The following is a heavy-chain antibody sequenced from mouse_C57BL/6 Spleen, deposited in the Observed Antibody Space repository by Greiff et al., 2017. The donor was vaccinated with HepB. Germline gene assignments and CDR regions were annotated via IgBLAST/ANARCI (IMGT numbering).Heavy chain of an antibody. J-gene: IGHJ3*01. Sequence: QVQLQQPGAELVKPGASVKVSCKASGYTFTSYWMHWVKQRPGQGLEWIGRLHPSDSDTNYNQKFKGKATLTVDKSSSTAYMQLSSLTSEDSAVYYCAMGDDYDWFAYWGQGTLVTVSA. D-gene: IGHD2-4*01. CDR3: AMGDDYDWFAY. CDR2: LHPSDSDT. CDR1: GYTFTSYW. V-gene: IGHV1-74*01.